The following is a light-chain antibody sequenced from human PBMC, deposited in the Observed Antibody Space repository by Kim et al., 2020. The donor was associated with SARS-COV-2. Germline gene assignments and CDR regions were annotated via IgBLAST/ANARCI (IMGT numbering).Light chain of an antibody. CDR2: GQN. Sequence: RVTISCTGSSANLGAVYDVHWYQQLLGSAPNLLLYGQNNRPSGVPDRFSGSKSDTSASLAITGLQAEDEADYYCQSYDRSLSGFVFGTGTKVTVL. J-gene: IGLJ1*01. CDR1: SANLGAVYD. CDR3: QSYDRSLSGFV. V-gene: IGLV1-40*01.